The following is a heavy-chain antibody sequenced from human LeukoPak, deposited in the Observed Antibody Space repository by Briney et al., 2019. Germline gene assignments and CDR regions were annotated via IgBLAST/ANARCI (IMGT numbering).Heavy chain of an antibody. D-gene: IGHD3-10*01. CDR2: ISSNGGTT. CDR1: GFTFSRYA. V-gene: IGHV3-64D*06. J-gene: IGHJ4*02. CDR3: VKDSSSGSYFDY. Sequence: GGSLRLSCSASGFTFSRYAMHWVRKAPGKGLEYVSAISSNGGTTYYADSVKGRFTISRDNSRNTLHLQMSSLRVEDTAVYYCVKDSSSGSYFDYWGQGTLVTAAS.